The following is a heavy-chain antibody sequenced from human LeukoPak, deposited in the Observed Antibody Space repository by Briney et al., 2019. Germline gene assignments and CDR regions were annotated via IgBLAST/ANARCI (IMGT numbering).Heavy chain of an antibody. CDR2: INHSGRT. CDR3: ARDNYRANYFGY. D-gene: IGHD5-24*01. V-gene: IGHV4-34*01. Sequence: TSETLSLTCAVYGGSFSGYYWTWVRQPPGKGLEWIGEINHSGRTNYNPSLESRVTIAIDTSKIQFSLKLNSVTAADTAVYYCARDNYRANYFGYWGQGTLVTVSS. J-gene: IGHJ4*02. CDR1: GGSFSGYY.